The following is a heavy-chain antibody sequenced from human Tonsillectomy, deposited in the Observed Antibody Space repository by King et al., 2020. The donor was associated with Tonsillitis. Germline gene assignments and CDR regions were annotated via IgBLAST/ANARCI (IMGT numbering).Heavy chain of an antibody. Sequence: EVQLVESGGGLVQPGGSLRLSCAASGFTFSSYWMHWVRQAPGKGLLWVSRINSDGSTTDYADSVKGRFTISRDNAKNTLYLQMNSLRAEDTAVYYCARSPVGYCSGASCYPEDYGGQGTLAT. CDR2: INSDGSTT. J-gene: IGHJ4*02. CDR1: GFTFSSYW. D-gene: IGHD2-15*01. V-gene: IGHV3-74*01. CDR3: ARSPVGYCSGASCYPEDY.